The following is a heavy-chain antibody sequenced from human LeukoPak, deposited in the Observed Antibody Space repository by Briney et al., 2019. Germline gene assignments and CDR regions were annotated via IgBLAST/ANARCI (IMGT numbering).Heavy chain of an antibody. J-gene: IGHJ4*02. V-gene: IGHV3-7*01. CDR3: ARDLGYDTFVY. CDR1: GFTFSSYW. Sequence: PGGSLRLSCAASGFTFSSYWMSWVRQAPGKGLEWVANIKEDGSEKCYVDSVKGRFTISRDNAKNSLYLQMNSLRAEDTAVYYCARDLGYDTFVYWGQGTLVTVS. CDR2: IKEDGSEK. D-gene: IGHD3-16*01.